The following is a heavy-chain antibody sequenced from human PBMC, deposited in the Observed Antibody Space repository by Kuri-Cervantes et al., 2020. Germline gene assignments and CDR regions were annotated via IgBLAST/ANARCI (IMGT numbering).Heavy chain of an antibody. J-gene: IGHJ6*02. D-gene: IGHD6-13*01. V-gene: IGHV4-59*01. CDR2: IYYSGST. CDR1: GGSISSYY. CDR3: AREMDIAAAGSYGMDV. Sequence: GSLRLSCTVSGGSISSYYWGWIRQPPGKGLEWIGYIYYSGSTNYNPSLKSRVTISVDTSKNQFSLKLSSVTAADTAVYYCAREMDIAAAGSYGMDVWGQGTTVTVSS.